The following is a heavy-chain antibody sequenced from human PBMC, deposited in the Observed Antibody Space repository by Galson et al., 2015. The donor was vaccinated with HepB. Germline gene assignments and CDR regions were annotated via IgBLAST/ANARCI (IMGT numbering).Heavy chain of an antibody. J-gene: IGHJ4*02. CDR3: ARARYIISPPDY. V-gene: IGHV1-18*01. Sequence: SVKVSCKASGYTFTTYGISWVRQAPGQGLEWMGWISAYNGNTNYALKFQGRVTITTDTSTSTVYMEVRSLRSDDTAVYYCARARYIISPPDYWGQGTLVTVSS. D-gene: IGHD6-6*01. CDR2: ISAYNGNT. CDR1: GYTFTTYG.